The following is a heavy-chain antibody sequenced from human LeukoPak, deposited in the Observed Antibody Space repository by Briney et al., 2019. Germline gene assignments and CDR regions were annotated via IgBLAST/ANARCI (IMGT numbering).Heavy chain of an antibody. V-gene: IGHV4-38-2*02. CDR1: GNSINRGYY. CDR3: ARLVSSSSYLDY. CDR2: FYHSVST. Sequence: SETLSLTCTVSGNSINRGYYWGWIRQPPGKGLEWIGSFYHSVSTYYNPSLKSRVTISVDPSKNQFSLKLSSVTAADTAVYYCARLVSSSSYLDYWGQGTLVTVSS. J-gene: IGHJ4*02. D-gene: IGHD6-6*01.